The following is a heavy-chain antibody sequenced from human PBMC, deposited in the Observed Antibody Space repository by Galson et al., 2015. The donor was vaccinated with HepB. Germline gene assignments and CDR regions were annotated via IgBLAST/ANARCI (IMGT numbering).Heavy chain of an antibody. Sequence: SVKVSCKASAYAFIGYYLHWVRQAPGQGPEWMGRINPNNGDTNYAQNFQGRVTMTTDTSISTAYMELSGLRSDDTAIYYCASPSSSGSYFPDYWGRGTLVTVSS. V-gene: IGHV1-2*06. CDR2: INPNNGDT. CDR3: ASPSSSGSYFPDY. D-gene: IGHD3-10*01. CDR1: AYAFIGYY. J-gene: IGHJ4*02.